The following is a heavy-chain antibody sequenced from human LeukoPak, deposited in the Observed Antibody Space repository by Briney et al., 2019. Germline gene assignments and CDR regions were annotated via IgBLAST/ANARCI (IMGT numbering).Heavy chain of an antibody. V-gene: IGHV3-7*01. CDR1: GFIFTNYF. D-gene: IGHD3-3*01. CDR2: IKHDRSEK. CDR3: ATDRGWRTSGYYLYYFEY. Sequence: SGGSLRLSCAASGFIFTNYFMSWVRQAPGKGLEWVASIKHDRSEKYYVDSVRGRFTISRDNTMNSLYLQMSSLRAEDTAVYYCATDRGWRTSGYYLYYFEYWGQGTLVTYSS. J-gene: IGHJ4*02.